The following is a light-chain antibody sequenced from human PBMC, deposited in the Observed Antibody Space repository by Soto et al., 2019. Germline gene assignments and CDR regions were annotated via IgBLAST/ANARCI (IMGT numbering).Light chain of an antibody. CDR2: STN. CDR3: VLYMGSGIWV. Sequence: QTVVTQEPSFSVSPGGTVTLTCGLSSGSVSTSHYPSWCQQTPGQAPRTLIYSTNIRSFGVPDRFSGSILGNKAALTITGAQADDECDYYCVLYMGSGIWVFGGGTKLTVL. V-gene: IGLV8-61*01. CDR1: SGSVSTSHY. J-gene: IGLJ3*02.